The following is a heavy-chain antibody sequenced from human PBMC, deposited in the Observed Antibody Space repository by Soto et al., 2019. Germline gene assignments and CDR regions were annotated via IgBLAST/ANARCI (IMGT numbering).Heavy chain of an antibody. CDR3: AAPRVAVPHTRYFDP. CDR1: GFAFSNFA. V-gene: IGHV3-23*01. CDR2: IGSGSRGT. J-gene: IGHJ5*02. D-gene: IGHD6-19*01. Sequence: EAQLLESGGGLVQPGGSLRLSCAASGFAFSNFAMSWVRQAPGKGLEWVSAIGSGSRGTHYAESVEDRFTISRDDSKNILNLQLNSLAAADTAVYYCAAPRVAVPHTRYFDPWGQGTPVTVS.